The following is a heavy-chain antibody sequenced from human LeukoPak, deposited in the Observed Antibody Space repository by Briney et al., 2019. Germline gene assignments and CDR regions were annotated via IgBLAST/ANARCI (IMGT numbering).Heavy chain of an antibody. CDR1: GYTFTSYG. Sequence: GASVKVSCKASGYTFTSYGISWVRQAPGQRLEWMGWINAGNGNTKYSQKFQGRVTITRDTSASTAYMELSSLRSEDTAVYYCARTRFDYGDYPLYGMDVWGQGTTVTVSS. V-gene: IGHV1-3*01. CDR3: ARTRFDYGDYPLYGMDV. CDR2: INAGNGNT. D-gene: IGHD4-17*01. J-gene: IGHJ6*02.